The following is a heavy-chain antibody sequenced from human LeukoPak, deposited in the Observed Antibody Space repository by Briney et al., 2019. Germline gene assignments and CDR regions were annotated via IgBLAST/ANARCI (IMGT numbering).Heavy chain of an antibody. CDR2: IYPGDSDT. J-gene: IGHJ5*02. V-gene: IGHV5-51*01. CDR1: GYSFTSYW. D-gene: IGHD3-10*01. CDR3: ARASRFGELCTNWFDP. Sequence: GESLKISCKGSGYSFTSYWTGWVRQMPGKGLEWMGIIYPGDSDTRYSPSFQGQVTISADKSISTAYLQWSSLKASDTAMYYCARASRFGELCTNWFDPWGQGTLVTVSS.